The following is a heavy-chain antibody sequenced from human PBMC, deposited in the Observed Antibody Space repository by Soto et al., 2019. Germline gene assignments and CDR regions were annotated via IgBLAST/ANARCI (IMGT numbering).Heavy chain of an antibody. Sequence: SETLCLTCTVSGGSISSGDYYWSWTRQPPGKGLEWIGYIYYSGSTYYNPSLKSRVTISVDTSKNQFSLKLSSVTAADTAVYYCARATIVLVPAAMVSHWFDPWGQGTLVTVSS. CDR1: GGSISSGDYY. CDR2: IYYSGST. CDR3: ARATIVLVPAAMVSHWFDP. V-gene: IGHV4-30-4*01. D-gene: IGHD2-2*01. J-gene: IGHJ5*02.